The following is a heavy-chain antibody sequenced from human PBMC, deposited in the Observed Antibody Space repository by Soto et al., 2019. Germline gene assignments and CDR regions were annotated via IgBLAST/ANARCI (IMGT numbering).Heavy chain of an antibody. V-gene: IGHV3-23*01. CDR2: ISGSGGSS. CDR1: GFAFSTYA. CDR3: AKVTKRAAAGRYEYYKYGMDV. Sequence: GGSLRLSCAASGFAFSTYAMTWVRQAPGKGLEWVSVISGSGGSSYYADSVKGRLTISRDNSKNTLFLQMNGLRAEDTAVYYCAKVTKRAAAGRYEYYKYGMDVWGQGTTVTVSS. J-gene: IGHJ6*02. D-gene: IGHD6-13*01.